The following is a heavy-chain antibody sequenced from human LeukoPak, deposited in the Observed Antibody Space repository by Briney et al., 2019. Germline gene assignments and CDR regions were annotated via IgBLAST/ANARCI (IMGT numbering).Heavy chain of an antibody. D-gene: IGHD3-10*01. CDR1: GYTFTSYG. CDR2: ISAYNGNT. J-gene: IGHJ6*02. V-gene: IGHV1-18*01. CDR3: ASGPFGELFAPLALVGMDV. Sequence: ASVKVSCKASGYTFTSYGISWVRQAPGQGLEWMGWISAYNGNTNYAQKLQGRVTMTTDTSTSTVYMELSSLRSEDTAVYYCASGPFGELFAPLALVGMDVWGQGTTVTVSS.